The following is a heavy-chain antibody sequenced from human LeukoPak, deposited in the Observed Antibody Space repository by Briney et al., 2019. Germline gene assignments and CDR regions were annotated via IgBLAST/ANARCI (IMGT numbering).Heavy chain of an antibody. CDR3: ARDIDFWSGTDAFDI. CDR1: GFTFSSYE. CDR2: ISSSGSTI. D-gene: IGHD3-3*01. V-gene: IGHV3-48*03. J-gene: IGHJ3*02. Sequence: GGSLRLSCAASGFTFSSYEMNWVRQAPGKGLEWVSYISSSGSTIYYADSVKGRFTISRDNAKNSLYLQMNSLRAEDTAVYYCARDIDFWSGTDAFDIWGQGTMVTVSS.